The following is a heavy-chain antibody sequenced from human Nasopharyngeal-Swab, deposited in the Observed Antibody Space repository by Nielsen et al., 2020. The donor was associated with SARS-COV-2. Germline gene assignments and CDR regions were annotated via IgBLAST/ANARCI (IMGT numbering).Heavy chain of an antibody. CDR1: GYTFTSYG. CDR2: ISAYNGNT. Sequence: ASVKVSCKASGYTFTSYGISWVRQAPRQGLEWMGWISAYNGNTNYAQKLQGRVTMTTDTSTSTAYMELRSLRSDDTAVYYCARAKGRGYSYSWDYYYYMDVWGKGTTVTVSS. V-gene: IGHV1-18*01. J-gene: IGHJ6*03. CDR3: ARAKGRGYSYSWDYYYYMDV. D-gene: IGHD5-18*01.